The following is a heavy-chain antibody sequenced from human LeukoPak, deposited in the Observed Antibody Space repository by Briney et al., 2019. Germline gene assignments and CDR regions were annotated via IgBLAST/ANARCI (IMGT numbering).Heavy chain of an antibody. CDR1: GFTFSNFW. D-gene: IGHD1-1*01. CDR2: INSDGSST. Sequence: GGSLSLSCAASGFTFSNFWMHWVRQGPGKGLVWVSRINSDGSSTSYADSVKGRFTISRDNAKNTLYLQMNSLRAEDTAVYYCARAQNWNYVNYWGQGTLVTVSS. CDR3: ARAQNWNYVNY. V-gene: IGHV3-74*01. J-gene: IGHJ4*02.